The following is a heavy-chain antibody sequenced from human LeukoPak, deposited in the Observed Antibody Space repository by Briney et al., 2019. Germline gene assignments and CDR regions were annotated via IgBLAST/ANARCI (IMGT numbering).Heavy chain of an antibody. CDR2: IYSGGST. J-gene: IGHJ6*02. D-gene: IGHD4-11*01. CDR1: GFTVSSYY. Sequence: GGSLRLSCAASGFTVSSYYVTWVRQAPGKGLEWVSVIYSGGSTYYADSVKGRVAISRDNSKNTVFLQMNSVRAADTALYYCARSYSNHLFGMDVWGQGTTVTVSS. CDR3: ARSYSNHLFGMDV. V-gene: IGHV3-66*01.